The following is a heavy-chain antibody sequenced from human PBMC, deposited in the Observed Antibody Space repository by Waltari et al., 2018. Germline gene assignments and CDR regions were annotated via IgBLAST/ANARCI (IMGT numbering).Heavy chain of an antibody. CDR2: IYHSGRT. J-gene: IGHJ3*02. CDR3: ARHRGVYGMTTVTSGAFDI. Sequence: QVQLQESGPGLVKPSETLSLTCAVSGYSISSGYYWGWIRQPPGKGLEWIGSIYHSGRTYYNPSLKSRVTISVDTSKNQFSLKLSSVTAADTAVYYCARHRGVYGMTTVTSGAFDIWGQGTMVTVSS. V-gene: IGHV4-38-2*01. D-gene: IGHD4-17*01. CDR1: GYSISSGYY.